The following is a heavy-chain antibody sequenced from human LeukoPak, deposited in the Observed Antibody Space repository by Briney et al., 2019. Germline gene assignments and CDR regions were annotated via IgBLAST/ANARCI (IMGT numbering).Heavy chain of an antibody. V-gene: IGHV1-2*02. Sequence: ASVKVSCKASGYTFTGYYMHWVRQAPGQGLEWMGWINPNSGGTNYAQKFQGRVTMTRDTSISTAYMELSRLRSDDTAVYYCARPDFWSGWDFDYWGQGTLVTVSS. CDR3: ARPDFWSGWDFDY. J-gene: IGHJ4*02. CDR1: GYTFTGYY. CDR2: INPNSGGT. D-gene: IGHD3-3*01.